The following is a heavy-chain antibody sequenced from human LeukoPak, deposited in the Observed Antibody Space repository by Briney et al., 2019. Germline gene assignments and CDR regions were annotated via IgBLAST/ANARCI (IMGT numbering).Heavy chain of an antibody. Sequence: GGSLRLSCVASGFTYRRYSTNWVRQTPGKGLEWVSAISNDGGGIQYADFVEGRFTISRDNSKNTLFLQMSSLRAEDTALYYCAKGSSGYFADLWGQGTLVTVSS. D-gene: IGHD3-22*01. V-gene: IGHV3-23*01. CDR3: AKGSSGYFADL. CDR2: ISNDGGGI. CDR1: GFTYRRYS. J-gene: IGHJ5*02.